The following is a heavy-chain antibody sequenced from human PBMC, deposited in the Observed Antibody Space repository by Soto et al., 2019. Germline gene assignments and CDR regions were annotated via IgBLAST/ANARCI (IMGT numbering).Heavy chain of an antibody. J-gene: IGHJ3*02. D-gene: IGHD6-13*01. CDR2: IIPILGIA. CDR3: ARALRDSSSWYEQLWAFDI. CDR1: GGTFSSYT. Sequence: GASVKVSCKASGGTFSSYTISWVRQAPGQGLEWMGRIIPILGIANYAQKFQGRVTITADKSTSTAYMELSSLRSEDTAVYYCARALRDSSSWYEQLWAFDIWGQGTMDTVSS. V-gene: IGHV1-69*02.